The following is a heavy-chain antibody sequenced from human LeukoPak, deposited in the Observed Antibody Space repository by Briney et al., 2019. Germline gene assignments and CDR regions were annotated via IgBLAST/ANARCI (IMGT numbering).Heavy chain of an antibody. CDR2: ISGSGGST. V-gene: IGHV3-23*01. CDR3: AKDRAYCGGDCYSGTIDAFDI. Sequence: PGGSLRLSCAASGVTFSSYGMSWVRQAPGKGLEWVSAISGSGGSTYYADSVKGRFTISRDNSKNTLYLQMNSLRAEDTAVYYCAKDRAYCGGDCYSGTIDAFDIWGQGTMVTVSS. D-gene: IGHD2-21*02. CDR1: GVTFSSYG. J-gene: IGHJ3*02.